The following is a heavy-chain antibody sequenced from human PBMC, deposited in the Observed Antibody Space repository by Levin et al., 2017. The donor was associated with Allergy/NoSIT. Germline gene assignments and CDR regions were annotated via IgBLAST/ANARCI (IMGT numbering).Heavy chain of an antibody. J-gene: IGHJ3*02. CDR3: ARGGPYYDILTGYSSDAFDI. CDR1: GFTVSSNY. V-gene: IGHV3-66*02. CDR2: IYSGGST. D-gene: IGHD3-9*01. Sequence: GESLKISCAASGFTVSSNYMSWVRQAPGKGLEWVSVIYSGGSTYYADSVKGRFTISRDNSKNTLYLQMNSLRAEDTAVYYCARGGPYYDILTGYSSDAFDIWGQGTMVTVSS.